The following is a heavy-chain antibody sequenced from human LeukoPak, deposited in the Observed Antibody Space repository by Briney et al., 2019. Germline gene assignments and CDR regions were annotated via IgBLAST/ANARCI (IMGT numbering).Heavy chain of an antibody. J-gene: IGHJ4*02. CDR3: ARDSWPEVVRFDY. CDR2: VWSDGTNK. Sequence: GGSLRLSCAASGFTFTNYGIHWVRQAPGKGLEWVAVVWSDGTNKYYADSVKGRFTISRDNSKNTVYLQMNSLRAEDTAVYYCARDSWPEVVRFDYWGQGTLVTVSS. V-gene: IGHV3-33*01. D-gene: IGHD1-14*01. CDR1: GFTFTNYG.